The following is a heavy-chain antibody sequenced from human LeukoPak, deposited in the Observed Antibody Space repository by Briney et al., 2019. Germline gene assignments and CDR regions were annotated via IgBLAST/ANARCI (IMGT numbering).Heavy chain of an antibody. CDR2: IYYSGST. J-gene: IGHJ6*02. Sequence: SETLSLTCTVSGGSISNYYWSWIRQPPGKGLEWIGYIYYSGSTNYNPSLKSRVAISVDTSKNQFSLNLSSVTAADTAMYYCARDRSPEGYYDSSHWDYYHGMDVWGQGTTVTVSS. V-gene: IGHV4-59*01. CDR1: GGSISNYY. D-gene: IGHD3-22*01. CDR3: ARDRSPEGYYDSSHWDYYHGMDV.